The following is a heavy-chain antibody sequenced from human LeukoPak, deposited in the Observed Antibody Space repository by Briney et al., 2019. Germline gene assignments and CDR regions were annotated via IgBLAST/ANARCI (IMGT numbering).Heavy chain of an antibody. V-gene: IGHV3-23*01. Sequence: GGSLRLSCRASGFSFTTYSMNWVRQAPGKGLEWVSVIRAEGHRTYYADSVKGRFTISRDNSKNTLYLQMNSLRAEDTAVYYCAKDVDYYDSSGYYLYWYFDLWGRGTLVTVSS. D-gene: IGHD3-22*01. CDR2: IRAEGHRT. CDR3: AKDVDYYDSSGYYLYWYFDL. CDR1: GFSFTTYS. J-gene: IGHJ2*01.